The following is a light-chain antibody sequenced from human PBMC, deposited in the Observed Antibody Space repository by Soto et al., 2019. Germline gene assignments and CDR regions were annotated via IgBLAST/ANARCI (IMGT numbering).Light chain of an antibody. V-gene: IGKV1-5*01. J-gene: IGKJ1*01. Sequence: DIQMTQSPILSASVGDRVTITCRASQSISRWLAWYQQKPGKAPKLLIYDGSILESGVPSRFSGSGSGTVFTLTISSLQPDDFATYYCQQYETYSGTFGQGTKVDIK. CDR3: QQYETYSGT. CDR2: DGS. CDR1: QSISRW.